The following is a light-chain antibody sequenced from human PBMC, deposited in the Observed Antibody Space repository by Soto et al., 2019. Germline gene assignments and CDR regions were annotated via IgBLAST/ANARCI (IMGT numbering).Light chain of an antibody. V-gene: IGKV2-28*01. CDR1: QSLLHSNGYNY. CDR2: LGS. Sequence: DIVMTLSPLSPPVTPGEPASISCRSSQSLLHSNGYNYLDWYLQKPGQSPQVLIYLGSNRASGVPDRFSGSGSGTDFTLKISRVEAEDVGVYYCMQALQTPWRFGEGTKLDI. CDR3: MQALQTPWR. J-gene: IGKJ1*01.